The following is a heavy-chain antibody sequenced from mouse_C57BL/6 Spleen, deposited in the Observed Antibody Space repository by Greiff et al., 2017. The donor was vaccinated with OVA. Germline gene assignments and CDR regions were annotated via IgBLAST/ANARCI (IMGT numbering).Heavy chain of an antibody. J-gene: IGHJ2*01. Sequence: EVKLVESGGGLVKPGGSLKLSCAASGFTFSSYAMSWVRQTPEKRLEWVATISDGGSYTYYPDNVKGRFTISRDNAKNNLYLQMSHLKSEDTAMYYWARGAYYSNPYYFDYWGQGTTLTVSS. D-gene: IGHD2-5*01. CDR2: ISDGGSYT. CDR3: ARGAYYSNPYYFDY. CDR1: GFTFSSYA. V-gene: IGHV5-4*03.